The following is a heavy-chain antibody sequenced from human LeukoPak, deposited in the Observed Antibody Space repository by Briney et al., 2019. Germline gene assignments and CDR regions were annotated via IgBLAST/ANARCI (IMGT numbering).Heavy chain of an antibody. Sequence: GGSLRLSCAASGFTFSRYWMHWVRQAPGKGLVWVSRINSDGSSTTYADSVKGRFTISRDNAENTLYLQMNSLRVEDTAVYYCARDVGSGWYYFDNWGQGTLVTVSS. CDR1: GFTFSRYW. CDR2: INSDGSST. J-gene: IGHJ4*02. CDR3: ARDVGSGWYYFDN. D-gene: IGHD6-19*01. V-gene: IGHV3-74*01.